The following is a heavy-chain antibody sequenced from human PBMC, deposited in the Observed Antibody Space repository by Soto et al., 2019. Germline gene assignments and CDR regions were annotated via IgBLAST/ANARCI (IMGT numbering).Heavy chain of an antibody. D-gene: IGHD4-17*01. V-gene: IGHV1-69*13. CDR1: GGTFSSYA. Sequence: GASVKVSCKASGGTFSSYAISWVRQAPGQGLEWMGGIIPIFGTANYAQKFQGRVTITADESTSTAYMELSSLRSEDTAVYYCARESIPDYGGNSYFDYWGQGTLVTVS. CDR3: ARESIPDYGGNSYFDY. CDR2: IIPIFGTA. J-gene: IGHJ4*02.